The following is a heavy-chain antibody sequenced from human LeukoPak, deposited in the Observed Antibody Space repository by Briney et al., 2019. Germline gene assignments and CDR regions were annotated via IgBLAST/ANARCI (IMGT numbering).Heavy chain of an antibody. CDR2: INHSGST. CDR1: GGSFSGFY. CDR3: ARHSYYYGSGRKYYYYYYYMDV. V-gene: IGHV4-34*01. D-gene: IGHD3-10*01. Sequence: SETLSLTCAVSGGSFSGFYWTWIRQPPGKGLEWIGEINHSGSTNYNPSLKSRVTISVDTSKNQFSLKLSSVTAAGTAVYYCARHSYYYGSGRKYYYYYYYMDVWGKGTTVTISS. J-gene: IGHJ6*03.